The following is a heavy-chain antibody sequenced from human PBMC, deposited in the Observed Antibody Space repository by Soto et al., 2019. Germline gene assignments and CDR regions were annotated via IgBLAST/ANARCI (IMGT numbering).Heavy chain of an antibody. V-gene: IGHV3-9*01. CDR1: GFTFDDYA. Sequence: GGSLRLSCVASGFTFDDYAMHWARQVPGKGLEWISGISWDSGTLGYADSVKGRFIISRDDAKKSLFLQMNSLRGEDTALYYCAQGRYRTMASSLDLWGQGTLVTVSS. CDR2: ISWDSGTL. CDR3: AQGRYRTMASSLDL. D-gene: IGHD1-1*01. J-gene: IGHJ4*02.